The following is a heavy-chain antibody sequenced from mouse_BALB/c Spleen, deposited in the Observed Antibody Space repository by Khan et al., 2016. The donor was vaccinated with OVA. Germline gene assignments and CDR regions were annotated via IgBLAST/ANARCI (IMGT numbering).Heavy chain of an antibody. CDR2: ISTGDTT. V-gene: IGHV5-6-5*01. CDR3: ARYYWFVY. Sequence: EVQLVESGGGLVKPGGSLKVSCAASGFTFSNYAMSWVRQTPEKRLEWVASISTGDTTYYPDSVKGRVTISRDNARNILYLQMSSLRSDDTARYYCARYYWFVYWGQWTLVTVSA. J-gene: IGHJ3*01. D-gene: IGHD1-1*01. CDR1: GFTFSNYA.